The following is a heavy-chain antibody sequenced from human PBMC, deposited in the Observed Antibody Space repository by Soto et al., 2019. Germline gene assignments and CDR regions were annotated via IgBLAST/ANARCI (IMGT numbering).Heavy chain of an antibody. Sequence: SETLSLTCNVSGASISSYYWSWIRQPPGKGLEWIGYIYYSGSTNYNPSLKSRVTISVDTSKNQFSLKLSSVTAADTAVYYCAREGIVGATTFDYWGQGTLVTVSS. J-gene: IGHJ4*02. CDR2: IYYSGST. CDR3: AREGIVGATTFDY. V-gene: IGHV4-59*08. D-gene: IGHD1-26*01. CDR1: GASISSYY.